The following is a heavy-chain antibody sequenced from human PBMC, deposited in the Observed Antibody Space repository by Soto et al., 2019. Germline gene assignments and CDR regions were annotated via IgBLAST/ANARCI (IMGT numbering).Heavy chain of an antibody. Sequence: PAGSQSHYCSLSGFTISGITTSSVPITQWHGLEWVAAMSDRGVSTYYADSVKGRCAISRDNSKNTLYLQMNSLRAEDTAVYYCAKDVQLAFSYYYGLDVRGQGTTVTVSS. CDR2: MSDRGVST. V-gene: IGHV3-23*01. J-gene: IGHJ6*02. CDR1: GFTISGIT. CDR3: AKDVQLAFSYYYGLDV. D-gene: IGHD6-13*01.